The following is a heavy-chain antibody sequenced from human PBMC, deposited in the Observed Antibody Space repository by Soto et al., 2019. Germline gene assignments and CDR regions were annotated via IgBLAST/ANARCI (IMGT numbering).Heavy chain of an antibody. Sequence: PGGSLRLSCAASGIPFRSFAMTWVRQAPGKGLEWVSLISNSGSSKNHGDSVKGRFTTSRDTANSTLILQMNELKIDDTAAYSFARANVLCDSFDLWGQGTMVTVSS. CDR3: ARANVLCDSFDL. J-gene: IGHJ3*01. CDR1: GIPFRSFA. CDR2: ISNSGSSK. D-gene: IGHD2-2*01. V-gene: IGHV3-23*05.